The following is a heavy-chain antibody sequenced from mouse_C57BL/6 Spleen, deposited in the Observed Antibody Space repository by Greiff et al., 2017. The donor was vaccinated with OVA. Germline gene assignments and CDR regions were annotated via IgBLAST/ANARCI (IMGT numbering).Heavy chain of an antibody. CDR1: GYTFTDYN. CDR3: ARSYGNYVGAMDY. Sequence: VQLKQSGPELVKPGASVKMSCKASGYTFTDYNMHWVKQSHGKSLEWIGYINPNNCGTSYNQKFKGKATLTVNKSSSTAYMELRSLTSEDSAVYYCARSYGNYVGAMDYWGQGTSVTVSS. CDR2: INPNNCGT. D-gene: IGHD2-1*01. J-gene: IGHJ4*01. V-gene: IGHV1-22*01.